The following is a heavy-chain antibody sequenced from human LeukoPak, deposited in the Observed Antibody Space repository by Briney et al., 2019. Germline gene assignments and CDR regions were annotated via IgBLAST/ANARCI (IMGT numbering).Heavy chain of an antibody. Sequence: GASVKVSCKASGGTFSSYAISWVRQAPGQGLEWMGGIIPIFGTANYAQKFRGRVTITTDESTSTAYMELSSLRSEDTAVYYCARLPVCSSTCCATPVEYFQHWGQGTLVTVSS. CDR3: ARLPVCSSTCCATPVEYFQH. CDR1: GGTFSSYA. J-gene: IGHJ1*01. CDR2: IIPIFGTA. V-gene: IGHV1-69*05. D-gene: IGHD2-2*01.